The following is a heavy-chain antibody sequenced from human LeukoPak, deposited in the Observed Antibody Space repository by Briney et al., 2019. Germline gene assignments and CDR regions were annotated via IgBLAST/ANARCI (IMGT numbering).Heavy chain of an antibody. CDR3: ARGAGYNYPYYFDY. CDR2: IYGGGNI. D-gene: IGHD5-24*01. CDR1: GFTVSSNY. J-gene: IGHJ4*02. Sequence: GGSLRLSCAASGFTVSSNYMNWVRQAPGKGLEWVSVIYGGGNIYYADSVKGRFTISRDNSKNTLHLQMNSLRAEDTAVYYCARGAGYNYPYYFDYWGQGTLVTVSS. V-gene: IGHV3-53*01.